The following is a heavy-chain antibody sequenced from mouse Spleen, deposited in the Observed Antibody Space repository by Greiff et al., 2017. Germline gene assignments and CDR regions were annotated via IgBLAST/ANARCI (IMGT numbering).Heavy chain of an antibody. V-gene: IGHV1S41*01. D-gene: IGHD4-1*01. CDR1: GYTFTSYW. CDR3: ARALTGMDY. Sequence: DLVKPGASVKLSCKASGYTFTSYWINWIKQRPGQGLEWIGRIAPGSGSTYYNEMFKGKAALTVDTSSSTAYIQLSSLSSEDSAVYFCARALTGMDYWGQGTSVTVSS. CDR2: IAPGSGST. J-gene: IGHJ4*01.